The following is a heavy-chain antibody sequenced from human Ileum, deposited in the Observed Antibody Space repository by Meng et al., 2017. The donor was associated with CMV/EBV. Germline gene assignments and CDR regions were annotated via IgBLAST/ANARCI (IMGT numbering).Heavy chain of an antibody. Sequence: QVHLVQSGAEVKKPGASVNLSCKASGNTFTGYYMHWVRQAPGQGLEWMGRINPDTGGTNYAQKFQGRVTMTRDTSISTAYMELSRLTSDDTAVYFCMTVTGNYPYWGQGALVTVSS. V-gene: IGHV1-2*06. CDR1: GNTFTGYY. CDR2: INPDTGGT. D-gene: IGHD1-7*01. CDR3: MTVTGNYPY. J-gene: IGHJ4*02.